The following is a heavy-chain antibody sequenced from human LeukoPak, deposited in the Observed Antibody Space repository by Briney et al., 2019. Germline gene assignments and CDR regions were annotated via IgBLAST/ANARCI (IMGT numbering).Heavy chain of an antibody. V-gene: IGHV3-11*04. CDR3: ARGRIEYSSSSWIY. CDR2: IRSSGSTI. CDR1: GFTFSDYY. J-gene: IGHJ4*02. D-gene: IGHD6-6*01. Sequence: GGSLRLSCAASGFTFSDYYMSWIRQAPGKGLEWVSYIRSSGSTIYYADSVKGRFTISRDNAKHSLYLQMNSLRAEDTAVYYCARGRIEYSSSSWIYWGQGTLVTVSS.